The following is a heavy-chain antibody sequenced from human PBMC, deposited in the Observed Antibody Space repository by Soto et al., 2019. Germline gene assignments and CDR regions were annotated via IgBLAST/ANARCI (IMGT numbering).Heavy chain of an antibody. CDR3: AKNVWGITIFGGMDV. J-gene: IGHJ6*02. CDR1: GFTFSSYA. Sequence: GGSLRLSCAASGFTFSSYAMSWVRQAPGKGLERVSAISGSGGSTYYADSVKGRFTISRDNSKNTLYLQMNSLRAEDTAVYYCAKNVWGITIFGGMDVWGQGTTVTVSS. V-gene: IGHV3-23*01. CDR2: ISGSGGST. D-gene: IGHD3-9*01.